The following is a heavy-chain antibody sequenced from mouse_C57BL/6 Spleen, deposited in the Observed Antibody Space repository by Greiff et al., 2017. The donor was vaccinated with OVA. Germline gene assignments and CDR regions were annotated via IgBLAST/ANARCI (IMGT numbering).Heavy chain of an antibody. CDR1: GFSLTSYG. D-gene: IGHD1-1*01. CDR2: IWSGGST. Sequence: VMLVESGPGLVQPSQSLSITCTVSGFSLTSYGVHWVRQSPGKGLEWLGVIWSGGSTDYNAAFISRLSISKDNSKSQVFFKMNSLQADDTAIYYCARRDYGGYFDVWGTGTTVTVSS. V-gene: IGHV2-2*01. J-gene: IGHJ1*03. CDR3: ARRDYGGYFDV.